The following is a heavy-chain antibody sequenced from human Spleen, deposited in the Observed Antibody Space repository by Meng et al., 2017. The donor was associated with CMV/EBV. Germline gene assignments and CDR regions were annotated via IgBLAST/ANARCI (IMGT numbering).Heavy chain of an antibody. CDR3: ARQGVSCSSTSCYGSYFDY. J-gene: IGHJ4*02. V-gene: IGHV4-39*01. CDR2: IYYSGST. CDR1: SSRYY. D-gene: IGHD2-2*01. Sequence: SSRYYWGWIRQPPGKGLEWIGSIYYSGSTYYNPSLKSRVTISVDTSKNQFSLKLSSVTAADTAVYYCARQGVSCSSTSCYGSYFDYWGQGTLVTVSS.